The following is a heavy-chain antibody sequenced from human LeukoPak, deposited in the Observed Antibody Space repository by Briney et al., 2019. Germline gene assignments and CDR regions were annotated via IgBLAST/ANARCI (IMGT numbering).Heavy chain of an antibody. V-gene: IGHV4-59*01. CDR3: ARLSTMSTAANIFDY. Sequence: SETLSLTCTVSGGSIGSYYWSWIRQPPGKGLEWIGYIYYSGGTNYNPSLKSRVTISVDTSKNQFSLKLSSVTAADTAVYYCARLSTMSTAANIFDYWGQGTLVTVSS. CDR2: IYYSGGT. J-gene: IGHJ4*02. CDR1: GGSIGSYY. D-gene: IGHD6-6*01.